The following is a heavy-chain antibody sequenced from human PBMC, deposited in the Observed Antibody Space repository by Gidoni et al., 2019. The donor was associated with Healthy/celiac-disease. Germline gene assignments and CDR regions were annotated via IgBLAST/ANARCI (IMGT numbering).Heavy chain of an antibody. J-gene: IGHJ4*02. D-gene: IGHD4-17*01. CDR1: GYTLTSYG. V-gene: IGHV1-18*04. CDR3: ARDLGDYDEITYDY. Sequence: QVKLVQSGAEVKKPGASVKVSCQASGYTLTSYGISWVRQAPGQGLEWMGWLSAYNGNTNYAQKLQCRVTMTTDPSTSTAYMELRRLRSDDTAVYYCARDLGDYDEITYDYWGQGTLVTVSS. CDR2: LSAYNGNT.